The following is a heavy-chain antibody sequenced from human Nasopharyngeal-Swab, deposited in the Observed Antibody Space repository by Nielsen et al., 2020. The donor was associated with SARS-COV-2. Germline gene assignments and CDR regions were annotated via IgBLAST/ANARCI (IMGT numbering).Heavy chain of an antibody. J-gene: IGHJ4*02. CDR3: ARVRTKTKYYDILTGLGGYFDY. D-gene: IGHD3-9*01. CDR2: INPNSGGT. Sequence: WVRQAPGQGLEWMGRINPNSGGTNYAQKFQGRVTMTRDTSISTAYMELSRLRSDDTAVYYCARVRTKTKYYDILTGLGGYFDYWGQGTLVIVSS. V-gene: IGHV1-2*06.